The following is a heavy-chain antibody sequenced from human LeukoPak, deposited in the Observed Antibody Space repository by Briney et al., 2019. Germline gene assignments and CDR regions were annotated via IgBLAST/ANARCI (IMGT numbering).Heavy chain of an antibody. Sequence: GGSLRLSCAASGCTFSSYWMSWVRQAPGKGLEWVANIKQDGSEKYYVDSVKGRFTISRDNAKNSLYLQMNSLRAEDTAVYYCASHHSWELQGAFDYWGQGTLVTVSS. V-gene: IGHV3-7*01. J-gene: IGHJ4*02. CDR2: IKQDGSEK. D-gene: IGHD1-26*01. CDR3: ASHHSWELQGAFDY. CDR1: GCTFSSYW.